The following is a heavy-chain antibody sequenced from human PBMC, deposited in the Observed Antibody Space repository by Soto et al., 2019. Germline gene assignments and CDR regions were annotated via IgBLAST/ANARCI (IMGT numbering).Heavy chain of an antibody. D-gene: IGHD6-13*01. CDR2: IYWHDDD. CDR3: ARADGAAADYLAGFDS. J-gene: IGHJ4*02. V-gene: IGHV2-5*05. Sequence: QITLKESGPTLVEPTQTLTLTCTFSGFSLNNDRVGVAWIRQPPGKALEWLALIYWHDDDRYGPSLKSRGTIHRAPTETQAVIPMTHMGPPDPGTYYCARADGAAADYLAGFDSWCPGTLVTVSS. CDR1: GFSLNNDRVG.